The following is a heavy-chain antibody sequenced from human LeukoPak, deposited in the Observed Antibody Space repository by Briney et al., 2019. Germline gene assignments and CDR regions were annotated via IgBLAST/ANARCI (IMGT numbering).Heavy chain of an antibody. J-gene: IGHJ6*02. V-gene: IGHV3-7*04. CDR2: IKQDGSEK. CDR3: ARDVSYDSYYYGMDV. CDR1: GFTFSSYG. Sequence: GGSLRLSCAASGFTFSSYGMHWVRQAPGKGREWVAIIKQDGSEKYYVDSVKGRFTISRDNAKNSLYLQMNSLRAEDTAVYYCARDVSYDSYYYGMDVWGQGTTVTVSS. D-gene: IGHD5-18*01.